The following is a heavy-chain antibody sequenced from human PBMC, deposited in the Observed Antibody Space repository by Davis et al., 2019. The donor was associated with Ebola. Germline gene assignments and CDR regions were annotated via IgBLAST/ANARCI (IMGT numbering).Heavy chain of an antibody. Sequence: MPSETLSLTCALSGDSVSSNSAVWNWIRQSPSRGLEWLGWTYYRSKWYSDYAESVKSRIIFNADTGKNQVSVQLNSVTPEDTAVYYCARGGGWGGHGMDVWGQGTTVTVSS. CDR2: TYYRSKWYS. CDR1: GDSVSSNSAV. V-gene: IGHV6-1*01. CDR3: ARGGGWGGHGMDV. D-gene: IGHD3-10*01. J-gene: IGHJ6*02.